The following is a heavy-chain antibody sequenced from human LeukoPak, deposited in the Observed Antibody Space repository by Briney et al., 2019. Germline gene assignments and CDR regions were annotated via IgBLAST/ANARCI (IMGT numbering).Heavy chain of an antibody. J-gene: IGHJ4*02. D-gene: IGHD5-24*01. V-gene: IGHV1-8*01. CDR3: ATRRDGYSSFDY. CDR2: MNPNSGNT. CDR1: GYTFTSYD. Sequence: ASVKVSCKASGYTFTSYDINWVRQATGQGLEWMGWMNPNSGNTGYAQKFQGRVTMTRNTSISTAYMELSSLRSEDTAVYYCATRRDGYSSFDYWGQGTLVTVSS.